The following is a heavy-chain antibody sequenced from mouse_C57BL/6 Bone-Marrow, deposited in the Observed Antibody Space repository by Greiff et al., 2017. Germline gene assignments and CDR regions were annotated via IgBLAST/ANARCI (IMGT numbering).Heavy chain of an antibody. Sequence: QVQLQQPGAELVKPGASVKLSCKASGYTFTSYWMPWVKPRPGQGLEWIGMLHPNSGSPNSTAKFKSKATLTVDKSSSTAYRQLSSLTSEDSAFYYCARSYYYGSSCAMDYWGQGTSVTVSS. CDR3: ARSYYYGSSCAMDY. CDR2: LHPNSGSP. J-gene: IGHJ4*01. D-gene: IGHD1-1*01. CDR1: GYTFTSYW. V-gene: IGHV1-64*01.